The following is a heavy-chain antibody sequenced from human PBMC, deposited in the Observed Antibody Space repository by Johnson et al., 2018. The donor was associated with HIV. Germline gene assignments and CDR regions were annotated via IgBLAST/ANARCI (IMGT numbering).Heavy chain of an antibody. D-gene: IGHD2/OR15-2a*01. Sequence: VQLVESGGGVVRPGGSLRLSCAASGFSFGDYGMTCVRQVPEKGLEWVSGINWNGGSTGYADSVKGRFTISRDNAKKSLYLQMNTLRADDTALYYCVRQTQFGVGGIYFPAFDVWGQGTMVTVSS. J-gene: IGHJ3*01. V-gene: IGHV3-20*04. CDR1: GFSFGDYG. CDR3: VRQTQFGVGGIYFPAFDV. CDR2: INWNGGST.